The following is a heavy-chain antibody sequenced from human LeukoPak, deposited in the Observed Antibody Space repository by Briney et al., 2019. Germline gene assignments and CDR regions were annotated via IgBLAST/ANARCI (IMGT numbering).Heavy chain of an antibody. J-gene: IGHJ4*02. CDR2: IYHSGST. V-gene: IGHV4-38-2*02. CDR1: GYSISSGYY. D-gene: IGHD6-13*01. CDR3: ARGQSKWAAGTTHLFDY. Sequence: PSETLSLTCTVSGYSISSGYYWGWIRQPPGKGLEWIGSIYHSGSTYYNPSLKSRVTISVDTSKNQFSLKLSSVTAADTAVYYCARGQSKWAAGTTHLFDYWGQGTLVTVSS.